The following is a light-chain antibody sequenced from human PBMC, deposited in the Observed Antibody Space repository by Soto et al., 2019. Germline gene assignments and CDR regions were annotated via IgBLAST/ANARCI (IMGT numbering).Light chain of an antibody. J-gene: IGKJ4*01. CDR2: AAS. CDR1: QGISNY. Sequence: DIQMTQSPSSLSASVGDRATSTCRASQGISNYLAWYQQKPGKVPKLLIYAASTLQSGVPSRFSGSGSGTDFTLTISSLQPEDVATYYCQKYNSAPLTLGGGTKVDIK. CDR3: QKYNSAPLT. V-gene: IGKV1-27*01.